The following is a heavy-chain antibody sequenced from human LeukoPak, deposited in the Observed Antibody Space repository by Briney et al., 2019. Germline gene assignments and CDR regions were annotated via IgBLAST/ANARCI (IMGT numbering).Heavy chain of an antibody. D-gene: IGHD3-10*01. V-gene: IGHV1-46*01. Sequence: ASVKVSCKASGYRFTTYHIHWVREAPGQGLEWMAMINPSVGTTTHAQKFQGRVTLTRDTSTNTVHMELSSLRAEDTAVYYCARRDSGSRGFDSWGQGTLVTVSS. CDR1: GYRFTTYH. CDR2: INPSVGTT. J-gene: IGHJ4*02. CDR3: ARRDSGSRGFDS.